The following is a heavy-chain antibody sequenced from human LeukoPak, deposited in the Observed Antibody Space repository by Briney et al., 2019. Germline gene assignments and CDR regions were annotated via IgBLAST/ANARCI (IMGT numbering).Heavy chain of an antibody. J-gene: IGHJ4*02. D-gene: IGHD6-19*01. CDR1: GFTFSNVW. CDR3: TPSIAVAGFLDY. Sequence: PGGSLRLSCAASGFTFSNVWMSWVRQAPGKGLEWVGRIKSKTDGGTTDYAAPVKGRFTISRDDSKNTLNLQMNSLKTEDTAVYYCTPSIAVAGFLDYWGQGTLVTVSS. CDR2: IKSKTDGGTT. V-gene: IGHV3-15*01.